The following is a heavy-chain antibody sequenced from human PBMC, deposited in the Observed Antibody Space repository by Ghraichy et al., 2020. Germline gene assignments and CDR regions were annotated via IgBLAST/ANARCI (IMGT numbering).Heavy chain of an antibody. CDR3: VRNTYNVHADQILDY. J-gene: IGHJ4*02. CDR2: IRDDGSYQ. CDR1: GFNVSNYG. D-gene: IGHD2-8*01. Sequence: GESLNISCEASGFNVSNYGMHWVRQAPGEGLEWVAGIRDDGSYQFYADSVKGRFTISRDNFKNTLKLQMDSMRAEDTAVYYCVRNTYNVHADQILDYWGQGTLVTVSS. V-gene: IGHV3-33*01.